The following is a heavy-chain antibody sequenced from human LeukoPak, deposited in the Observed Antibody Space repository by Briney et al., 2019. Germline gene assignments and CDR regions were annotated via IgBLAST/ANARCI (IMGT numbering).Heavy chain of an antibody. D-gene: IGHD3-10*01. CDR2: INWSGSST. Sequence: GGSLRLSCAAPGFTFEDYGMAWVRQAPGKGLDWVSAINWSGSSTGYADSVKGRFTMSRDNAKKSLYLQMNSLRAEDTAFYYCARWTVLRGVVIGAGGFSDYWGQGTLVTVSS. CDR3: ARWTVLRGVVIGAGGFSDY. CDR1: GFTFEDYG. J-gene: IGHJ4*02. V-gene: IGHV3-20*04.